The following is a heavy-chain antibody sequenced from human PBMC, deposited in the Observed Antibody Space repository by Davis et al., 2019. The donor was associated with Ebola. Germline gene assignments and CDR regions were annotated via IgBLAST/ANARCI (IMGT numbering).Heavy chain of an antibody. Sequence: AASVKVSCKASGYTFTDYYLHWVRQAPGQGLEWMGRINPASGATEYAQNFLGRVTMTRDASITTAYMELSRLQSDDTVVYYCARGRTTITNWFDLWGQGTLVAVSS. CDR3: ARGRTTITNWFDL. V-gene: IGHV1-2*05. J-gene: IGHJ5*02. CDR2: INPASGAT. CDR1: GYTFTDYY. D-gene: IGHD5-12*01.